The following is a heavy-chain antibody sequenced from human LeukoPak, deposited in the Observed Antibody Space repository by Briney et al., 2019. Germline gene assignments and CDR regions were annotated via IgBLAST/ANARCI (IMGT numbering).Heavy chain of an antibody. J-gene: IGHJ5*02. V-gene: IGHV4-39*07. CDR1: GGSISSSIYY. CDR3: TSFIARGWFNV. CDR2: FYHSGIT. D-gene: IGHD2-21*01. Sequence: PSETLSLTCTVSGGSISSSIYYWGWIRQPPGKGLDWIGSFYHSGITYYNPSLESRVTISVDTSKNHLSMKLNSVTAADTAVYYCTSFIARGWFNVWGQGSLVTVSP.